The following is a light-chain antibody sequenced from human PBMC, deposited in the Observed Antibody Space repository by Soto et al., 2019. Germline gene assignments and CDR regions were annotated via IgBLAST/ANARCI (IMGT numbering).Light chain of an antibody. CDR3: QVYGPSPPIT. V-gene: IGKV3-20*01. Sequence: QSPGTLSLSPGERATLSCRASQSVIGRQLAWYQHKPGQAPRLLIYGVSTRATGIPDRFTGSGSGTDFTLTISRLEPEDFAVFYCQVYGPSPPITFGQGTRLEIK. J-gene: IGKJ5*01. CDR2: GVS. CDR1: QSVIGRQ.